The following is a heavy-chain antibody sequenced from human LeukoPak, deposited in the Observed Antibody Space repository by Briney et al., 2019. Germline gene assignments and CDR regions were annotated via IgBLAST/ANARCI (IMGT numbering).Heavy chain of an antibody. CDR1: GFTFSSYA. CDR3: AKGGNLYYYMDV. CDR2: ISYDGSNK. V-gene: IGHV3-30*04. J-gene: IGHJ6*03. D-gene: IGHD4-23*01. Sequence: GGSLRLSCAASGFTFSSYAMHWVRQAPGKGLEWVAVISYDGSNKYYADSVKGRFTISRDNSKSTLYLQMNSLRAEDTAVYYCAKGGNLYYYMDVWGKGTTVTISS.